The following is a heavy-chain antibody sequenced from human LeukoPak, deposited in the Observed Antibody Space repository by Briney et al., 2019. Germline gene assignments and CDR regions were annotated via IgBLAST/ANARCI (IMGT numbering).Heavy chain of an antibody. D-gene: IGHD2-15*01. V-gene: IGHV1-2*02. J-gene: IGHJ2*01. CDR1: RYTSTVYY. Sequence: ASLKVSCKPSRYTSTVYYMHSVPAAPGQGLEWMGWINPNSGGTNYAQKFQGRVTMTRDTSISTAYMELSRLRSDDTAVYYCARGYCSGGICYDWYFDFWGRGTLVTVSS. CDR3: ARGYCSGGICYDWYFDF. CDR2: INPNSGGT.